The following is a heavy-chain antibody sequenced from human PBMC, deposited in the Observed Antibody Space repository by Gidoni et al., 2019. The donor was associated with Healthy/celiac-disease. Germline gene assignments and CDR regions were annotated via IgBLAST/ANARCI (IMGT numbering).Heavy chain of an antibody. CDR1: GGTFSYA. V-gene: IGHV1-69*01. Sequence: QVQLVQSGAEVKKPGSSVKVSCKASGGTFSYAISWVRQAPGQGLEWMGGIIPFFGTANYAQKFQGIVTITADESTSTAYMELSSLRSEDTAVYYCARGGGSSGRSIYWFDPWGQGTLVTVSS. D-gene: IGHD3-22*01. CDR2: IIPFFGTA. J-gene: IGHJ5*02. CDR3: ARGGGSSGRSIYWFDP.